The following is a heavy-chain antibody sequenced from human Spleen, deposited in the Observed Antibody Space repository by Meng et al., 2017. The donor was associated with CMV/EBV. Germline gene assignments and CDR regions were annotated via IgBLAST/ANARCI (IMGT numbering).Heavy chain of an antibody. Sequence: GESMKISCAAAGFTFSSYWMYWVRQAPGKGLEWVSRINSDGSTTSYADSVKDRFTISRDNAKNTVYMQMSSLRAEDTAVYYCARVERGYSGYDYGDYYYGMDVWGQGTTVTVSS. CDR3: ARVERGYSGYDYGDYYYGMDV. CDR1: GFTFSSYW. CDR2: INSDGSTT. J-gene: IGHJ6*02. D-gene: IGHD5-12*01. V-gene: IGHV3-74*01.